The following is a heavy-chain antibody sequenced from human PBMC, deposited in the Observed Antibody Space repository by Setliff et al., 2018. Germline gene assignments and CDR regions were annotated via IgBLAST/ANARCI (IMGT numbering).Heavy chain of an antibody. J-gene: IGHJ4*02. CDR2: IWYDGSNK. Sequence: PGGSLRLSCAASGFTFSSYGMHWVRQAPGKGLEWVAVIWYDGSNKYYADSVKGRFTISRDNSKNTLYLQMNSLRAEDTAVYYCAKDSRAYYDFWSGYYHFDYWGQGTLVTVSS. CDR1: GFTFSSYG. D-gene: IGHD3-3*01. CDR3: AKDSRAYYDFWSGYYHFDY. V-gene: IGHV3-30*02.